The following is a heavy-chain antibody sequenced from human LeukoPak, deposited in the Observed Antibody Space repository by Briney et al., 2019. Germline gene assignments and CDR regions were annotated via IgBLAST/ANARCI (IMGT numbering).Heavy chain of an antibody. CDR3: ARDQGRWLQLISVGYFDY. D-gene: IGHD5-24*01. V-gene: IGHV1-2*02. Sequence: ASVKVSCKASGYTFTVYYMHWVRQAPGQGLEWMGWINPNSGGTNYAQKFQGRVTMTRDTSISTAYMELSRLRSDDTAVYYCARDQGRWLQLISVGYFDYWGQGTLVTVSS. CDR2: INPNSGGT. J-gene: IGHJ4*02. CDR1: GYTFTVYY.